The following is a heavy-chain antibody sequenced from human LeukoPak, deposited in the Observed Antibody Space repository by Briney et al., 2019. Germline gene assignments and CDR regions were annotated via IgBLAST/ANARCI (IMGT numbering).Heavy chain of an antibody. CDR3: ARWLYSSGWAIDY. CDR2: IRADGSGK. V-gene: IGHV3-7*01. CDR1: GFTFSTYY. Sequence: GGSLRLSCAASGFTFSTYYMNWVRQAPGKGLEWVSNIRADGSGKWYMDSVKGRFTISRDNAKDSLFLQMNNLRAEDTAVYYCARWLYSSGWAIDYWGQGTLVTVSS. D-gene: IGHD6-19*01. J-gene: IGHJ4*02.